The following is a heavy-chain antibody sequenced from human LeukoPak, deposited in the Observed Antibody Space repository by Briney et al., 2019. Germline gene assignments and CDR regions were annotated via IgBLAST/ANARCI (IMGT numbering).Heavy chain of an antibody. CDR3: ARHSSSWSTFHY. Sequence: SETLSLTCTVSGDSIGSYYWSWIRQPPGKGLEWIGYIYYSGSTDYNPSLKSRVTISVDTSKNQFSLKLSSVTAADTAVYYCARHSSSWSTFHYWGQGTLVTVSS. CDR2: IYYSGST. J-gene: IGHJ4*02. CDR1: GDSIGSYY. D-gene: IGHD6-13*01. V-gene: IGHV4-59*08.